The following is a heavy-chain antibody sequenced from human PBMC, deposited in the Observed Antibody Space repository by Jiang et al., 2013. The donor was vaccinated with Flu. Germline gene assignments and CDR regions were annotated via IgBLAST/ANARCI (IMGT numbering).Heavy chain of an antibody. Sequence: PGLVKPSQTLSLTCTVSGGSISSGDNYWSWIRQAPGKGLEWIGYIYYSGRTYYNPSLKSRVSISIDTSKNQFSLKLTSVTAADTAVYYCAILPTRDFYYYHGSGVWGHGTTVTVSS. D-gene: IGHD4-11*01. V-gene: IGHV4-30-4*01. CDR2: IYYSGRT. CDR3: AILPTRDFYYYHGSGV. J-gene: IGHJ6*02. CDR1: GGSISSGDNY.